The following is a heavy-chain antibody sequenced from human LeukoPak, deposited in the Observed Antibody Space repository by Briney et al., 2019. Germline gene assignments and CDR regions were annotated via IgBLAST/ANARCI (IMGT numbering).Heavy chain of an antibody. V-gene: IGHV1-8*01. CDR2: MNPNSGNT. CDR1: GYTFTSYD. Sequence: ASVKVSCKASGYTFTSYDINWVRQATGQGLEWMGWMNPNSGNTGYAQKFQGRVTMTRNTSISTAYMELSSLRSEDTAVYYCAREGWDSRDFDYWGQGTLVTVSS. J-gene: IGHJ4*02. D-gene: IGHD3-22*01. CDR3: AREGWDSRDFDY.